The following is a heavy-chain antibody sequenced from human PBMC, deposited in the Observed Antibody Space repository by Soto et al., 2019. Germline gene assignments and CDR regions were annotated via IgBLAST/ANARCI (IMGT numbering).Heavy chain of an antibody. Sequence: GGSLRLSCAASGFTFSSYWMSWVRQAPGKGLEWVANIKQDGSEKYDVDSVKGRFTISRDNAKNSLYLQMNSLRAEDTAVYYCARGGYCSSTSCSTDAFDIWGQGTMVTVSS. V-gene: IGHV3-7*03. CDR3: ARGGYCSSTSCSTDAFDI. CDR2: IKQDGSEK. CDR1: GFTFSSYW. J-gene: IGHJ3*02. D-gene: IGHD2-2*01.